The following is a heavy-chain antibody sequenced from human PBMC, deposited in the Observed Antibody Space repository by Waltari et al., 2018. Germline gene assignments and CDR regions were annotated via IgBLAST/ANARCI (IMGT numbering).Heavy chain of an antibody. J-gene: IGHJ4*02. CDR2: IYYSGRT. V-gene: IGHV4-31*03. D-gene: IGHD3-22*01. CDR1: GGSISSGGYD. CDR3: ARVGNYYDSSGYLFDY. Sequence: QVQLQESGPGLVKPSQTLALTCTVSGGSISSGGYDGSGIRQHPGKGLEWIGDIYYSGRTYYNPSLKSRVTLSVDTSKNQFSLKLSSATDADTAVYYCARVGNYYDSSGYLFDYWGQGTLVTVSS.